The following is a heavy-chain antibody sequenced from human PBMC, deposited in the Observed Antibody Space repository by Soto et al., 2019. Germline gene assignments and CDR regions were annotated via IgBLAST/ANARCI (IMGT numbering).Heavy chain of an antibody. CDR3: AKDESTYYDYIWGSYRPHDFDY. J-gene: IGHJ4*02. V-gene: IGHV3-23*01. D-gene: IGHD3-16*02. CDR1: GFTFSSYA. Sequence: GGSLRLSCAASGFTFSSYAMSWVRQAPGKGLEWVSAISGSGGSTYYADSVKGRFTISRNNSKNTLYLQMNSLRAEDTAVYYCAKDESTYYDYIWGSYRPHDFDYWGQGTLVTVSS. CDR2: ISGSGGST.